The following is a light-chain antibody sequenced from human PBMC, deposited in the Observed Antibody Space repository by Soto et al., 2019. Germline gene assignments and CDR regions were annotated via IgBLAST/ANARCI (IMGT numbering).Light chain of an antibody. V-gene: IGLV2-14*01. CDR1: SSDVGGYNY. CDR3: SSYTSSSTLLYV. J-gene: IGLJ1*01. CDR2: DVS. Sequence: QSALTQPASVSGSPGQSITISCTGTSSDVGGYNYVSWYQQHPGKAPKLMTYDVSNRPSGVSNRFSGSKSGNTASLTISGLQAEDEVDYYCSSYTSSSTLLYVFGTGTKLTVL.